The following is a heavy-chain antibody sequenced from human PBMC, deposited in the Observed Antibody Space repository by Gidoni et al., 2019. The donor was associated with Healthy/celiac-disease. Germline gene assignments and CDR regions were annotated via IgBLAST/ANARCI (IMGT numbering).Heavy chain of an antibody. V-gene: IGHV2-5*02. Sequence: QITLKESGPTLVKPTQTLTLTCTFSGFSLSTSGVGVGWIRQPPGTALEWLALIYWDDDKRYSPSLKSRLTITKDTSKNQVVLTMTNMDPVDTATYYCAHSLYYDSSGYYFDYWGQGTLVTVSS. D-gene: IGHD3-22*01. CDR3: AHSLYYDSSGYYFDY. CDR2: IYWDDDK. CDR1: GFSLSTSGVG. J-gene: IGHJ4*02.